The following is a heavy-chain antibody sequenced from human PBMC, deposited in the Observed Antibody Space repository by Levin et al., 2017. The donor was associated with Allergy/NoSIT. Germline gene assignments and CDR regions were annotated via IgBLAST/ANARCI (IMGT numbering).Heavy chain of an antibody. CDR1: GFTFSSYG. CDR3: AKLSRPRTPTLDIVVVPAARAFDI. J-gene: IGHJ3*02. V-gene: IGHV3-30*18. D-gene: IGHD2-2*03. Sequence: GGSLRLSCAASGFTFSSYGMHWVRQAPGKGLEWVAVISYDGSNKYYADSVKGRFTISRDNSKNTLYLQMNSLRAEDTAVYYCAKLSRPRTPTLDIVVVPAARAFDIWGQGTMVTVSS. CDR2: ISYDGSNK.